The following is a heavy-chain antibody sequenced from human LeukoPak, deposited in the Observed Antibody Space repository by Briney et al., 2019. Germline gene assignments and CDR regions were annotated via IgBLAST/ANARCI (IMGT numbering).Heavy chain of an antibody. CDR1: GFTFSSYA. CDR3: ARDFFRGYSYGYAFDI. D-gene: IGHD5-18*01. J-gene: IGHJ3*02. Sequence: GRSLRLSCAASGFTFSSYAMHWVRQAPGKGLEWVAVISYDGSNKYYADSVKGRFTISRDNSKNTLYLQMNSLRAEDTAVYYCARDFFRGYSYGYAFDIWGQGTMVTVSS. CDR2: ISYDGSNK. V-gene: IGHV3-30*01.